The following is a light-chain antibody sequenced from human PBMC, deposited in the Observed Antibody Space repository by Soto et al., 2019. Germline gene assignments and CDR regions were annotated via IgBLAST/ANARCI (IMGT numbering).Light chain of an antibody. CDR3: CSYAGSYTRV. CDR2: DVG. V-gene: IGLV2-11*01. CDR1: TSDVGSYSF. Sequence: QSALTQPAAVSGSPGQSITISCSGVTSDVGSYSFVSWYQQHPGAAPKLVIYDVGKRPSGVPDRFSGSKSDNTASLTISGLQAEDEADYYCCSYAGSYTRVFGTGTKLTVL. J-gene: IGLJ1*01.